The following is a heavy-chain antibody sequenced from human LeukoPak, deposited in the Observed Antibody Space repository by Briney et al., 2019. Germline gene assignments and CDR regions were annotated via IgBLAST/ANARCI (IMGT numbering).Heavy chain of an antibody. CDR1: GFTFSSYA. J-gene: IGHJ1*01. CDR3: AKEVIEDFWSGYTQYFQH. D-gene: IGHD3-3*01. CDR2: ISYDGSNK. Sequence: PGGSLRLSCAASGFTFSSYAMHWVRQAPGKGLEWVAVISYDGSNKYYADSVKGRFTISRDNSKNTLYLQMNSLRAEDTAVYYCAKEVIEDFWSGYTQYFQHWGQGTLVTVSS. V-gene: IGHV3-30-3*01.